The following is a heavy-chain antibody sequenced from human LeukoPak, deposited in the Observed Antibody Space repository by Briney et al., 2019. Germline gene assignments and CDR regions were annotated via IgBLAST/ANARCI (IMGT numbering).Heavy chain of an antibody. D-gene: IGHD5-18*01. V-gene: IGHV3-48*03. J-gene: IGHJ4*02. Sequence: PGGSLRLSCAASGFTLTSYEMNWVRQAPGKGLEWISYISSSGRTMYYADSVKGRFSISRDNAKNSLYLQMSSLRAEDTAVYYCARDSGRGYTYGYPDYWGQGTLVTVSS. CDR2: ISSSGRTM. CDR1: GFTLTSYE. CDR3: ARDSGRGYTYGYPDY.